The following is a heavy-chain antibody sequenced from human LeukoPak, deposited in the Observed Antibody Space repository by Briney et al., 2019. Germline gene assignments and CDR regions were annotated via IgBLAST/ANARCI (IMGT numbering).Heavy chain of an antibody. CDR2: ISYDGSNK. V-gene: IGHV3-30*18. CDR3: AKRAAADPFDY. D-gene: IGHD6-13*01. Sequence: GGSLRLSCAASGFTFSSYGMHWLRQAPGKGLEWVAVISYDGSNKYYADSVKGRFTISRDNSKDTLYLQMNSLRAEDTAVYYCAKRAAADPFDYWGQGTLVTVSS. CDR1: GFTFSSYG. J-gene: IGHJ4*02.